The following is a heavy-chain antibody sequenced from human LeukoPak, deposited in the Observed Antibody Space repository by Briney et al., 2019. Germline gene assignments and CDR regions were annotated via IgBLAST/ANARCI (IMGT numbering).Heavy chain of an antibody. CDR1: GFTFSSYW. Sequence: PGGSLRLSCAASGFTFSSYWLHWLRQAPGKGLTWVSRINSDGSRINYADSVKGRFTSSRDNAKNTLYLQMNSLRVEDTAVYFCARGGPVKSIYDPHWYDTWGQGTLVTVSS. D-gene: IGHD5/OR15-5a*01. V-gene: IGHV3-74*01. CDR3: ARGGPVKSIYDPHWYDT. J-gene: IGHJ5*02. CDR2: INSDGSRI.